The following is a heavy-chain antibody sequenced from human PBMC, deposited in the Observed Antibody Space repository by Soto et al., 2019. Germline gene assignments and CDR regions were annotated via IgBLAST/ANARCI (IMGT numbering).Heavy chain of an antibody. D-gene: IGHD1-26*01. CDR3: ATWRTYSGSYCFDY. CDR2: IIPMYDSA. Sequence: QVQLVQSGAELKKPGSSVNVSCAASGGTFKTYTINWVRQAPGHGLEWIGQIIPMYDSANYALRFQGRVTISADKSTNIAYMELSGLRSEDTALYYCATWRTYSGSYCFDYWGQGPLVSVSS. V-gene: IGHV1-69*06. J-gene: IGHJ4*02. CDR1: GGTFKTYT.